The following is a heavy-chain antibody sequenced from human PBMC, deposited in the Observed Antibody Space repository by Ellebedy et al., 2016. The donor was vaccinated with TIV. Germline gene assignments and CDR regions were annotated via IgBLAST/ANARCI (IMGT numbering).Heavy chain of an antibody. D-gene: IGHD7-27*01. CDR1: GGSVSDGRYY. CDR2: TYYSGTT. V-gene: IGHV4-61*01. CDR3: ARDTRTGDRLDN. J-gene: IGHJ4*02. Sequence: MPSETLSLTCSVSGGSVSDGRYYWSWIRQPPGKGLEWIGHTYYSGTTTYNPSFRSRLTLSIDASKNQFSLKLSSMTAADTAVYYCARDTRTGDRLDNWGQGTLVTVSS.